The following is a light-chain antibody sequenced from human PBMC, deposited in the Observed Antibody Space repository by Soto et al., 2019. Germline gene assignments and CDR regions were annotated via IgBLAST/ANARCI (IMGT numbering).Light chain of an antibody. CDR3: QHCGSSRT. J-gene: IGKJ1*01. CDR2: GAS. CDR1: QSIRSSF. V-gene: IGKV3-20*01. Sequence: EVVLTQSPGTLSLSPGERATLSCRASQSIRSSFLAWYQQKPGQAPRLLIYGASSRATGVPDRFSGSGSGTDFTLTISRLESEEFVMYYCQHCGSSRTFGQGTKVDIK.